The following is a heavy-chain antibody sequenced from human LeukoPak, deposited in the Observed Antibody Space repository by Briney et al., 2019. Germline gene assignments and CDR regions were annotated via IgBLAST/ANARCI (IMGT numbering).Heavy chain of an antibody. V-gene: IGHV3-53*01. CDR3: APLSWSAGELG. D-gene: IGHD6-13*01. J-gene: IGHJ3*01. CDR1: GFTVSSNY. CDR2: IYSGGST. Sequence: GGSLRLSCAASGFTVSSNYMSWVRQAPGKGPEWVSVIYSGGSTYYADSVKGRFTISRDNSKNTLYLQMNSLRAEDTAVYYCAPLSWSAGELGWGQGTMVTVSS.